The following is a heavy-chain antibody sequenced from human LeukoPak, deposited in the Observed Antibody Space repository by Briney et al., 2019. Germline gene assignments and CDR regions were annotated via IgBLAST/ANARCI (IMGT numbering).Heavy chain of an antibody. CDR3: ARDYGSGSPGDY. Sequence: PGGSLRLSCAASGFSFSNYGMHWVRQAPGKGLEWVAVIWYDGTNIYYADSVKGRFTISRDTSTNTPHLQMNSLGDEDTAVYYCARDYGSGSPGDYWGQGTLVTVSS. CDR1: GFSFSNYG. J-gene: IGHJ4*02. D-gene: IGHD3-10*01. CDR2: IWYDGTNI. V-gene: IGHV3-33*01.